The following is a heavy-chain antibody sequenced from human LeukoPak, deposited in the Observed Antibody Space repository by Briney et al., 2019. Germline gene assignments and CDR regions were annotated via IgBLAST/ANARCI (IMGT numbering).Heavy chain of an antibody. J-gene: IGHJ4*02. CDR2: IWYDGSNK. CDR1: GFTFSSYG. CDR3: AREYGSGLEGPDY. D-gene: IGHD3-10*01. Sequence: GGSLRLSCAASGFTFSSYGMHWVRQAPGKGLEWVAVIWYDGSNKYYADSVKGRFTISIDNSKNTLYLQMNSLRAEDTAVYYCAREYGSGLEGPDYWGQGTLVTVSS. V-gene: IGHV3-33*01.